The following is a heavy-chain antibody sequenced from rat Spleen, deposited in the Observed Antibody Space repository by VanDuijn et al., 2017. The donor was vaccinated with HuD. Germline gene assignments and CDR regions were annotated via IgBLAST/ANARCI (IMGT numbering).Heavy chain of an antibody. J-gene: IGHJ2*01. CDR2: ISNTGGST. CDR1: GFTFSDHH. CDR3: ARRSTRVFDY. D-gene: IGHD1-4*01. Sequence: EVQLVESGGGLVQPGRSMKLSCAALGFTFSDHHMAWVRQTPTKGLEWVASISNTGGSTYYRDSVKGRFTVSRDNAKSTLYLQMDSLRSEDTATYYCARRSTRVFDYWGQGVMVTVSS. V-gene: IGHV5-25*01.